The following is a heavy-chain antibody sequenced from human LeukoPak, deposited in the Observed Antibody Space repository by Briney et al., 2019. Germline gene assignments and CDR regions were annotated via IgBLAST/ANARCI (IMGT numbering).Heavy chain of an antibody. Sequence: GGSLRLSCAASGFPFSGYWMHWVRQAPGKGLVWVSRIDDDGAGTTYADSVKGRFTISRDNAKNTLYLQMNRLRVEDTAVYYCARCASGYDAWGQGTLVTVSS. D-gene: IGHD5-12*01. CDR2: IDDDGAGT. CDR1: GFPFSGYW. CDR3: ARCASGYDA. J-gene: IGHJ5*02. V-gene: IGHV3-74*01.